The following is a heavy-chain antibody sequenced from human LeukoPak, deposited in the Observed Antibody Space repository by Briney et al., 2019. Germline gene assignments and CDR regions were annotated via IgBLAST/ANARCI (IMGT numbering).Heavy chain of an antibody. Sequence: PSETLSLTCTVSGGSISSSSYYWGWIRQPPGKGLEWIGYIYYSGSTNYNPSLKSRVTISVDTSKNQFSLKLSSVTAADTAVYYCARHETVTTPTDYWGQGTLVTVSS. CDR2: IYYSGST. CDR1: GGSISSSSYY. D-gene: IGHD4-17*01. V-gene: IGHV4-61*05. J-gene: IGHJ4*02. CDR3: ARHETVTTPTDY.